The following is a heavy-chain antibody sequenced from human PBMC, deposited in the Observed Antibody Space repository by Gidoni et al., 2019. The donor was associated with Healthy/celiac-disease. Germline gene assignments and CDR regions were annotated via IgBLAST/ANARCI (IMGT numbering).Heavy chain of an antibody. D-gene: IGHD3-22*01. Sequence: APGQRLEWMGWINAGNGNTKYSQKFQGRVTITRDTSASTAYMELSSLRSEDTAVYYCARAMIVVVINSPDYWGQGTLVTVSS. CDR2: INAGNGNT. J-gene: IGHJ4*02. CDR3: ARAMIVVVINSPDY. V-gene: IGHV1-3*01.